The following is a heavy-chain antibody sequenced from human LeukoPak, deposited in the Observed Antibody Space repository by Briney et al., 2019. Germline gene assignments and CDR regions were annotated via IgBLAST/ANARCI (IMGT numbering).Heavy chain of an antibody. CDR3: ARVSTMVRGVILYYYYYGMDV. Sequence: PSETLSLTCTVSGGSISSGGYYWSWIRQHPGKGLEWIGYIYYSGSTYYNPSLKSRVTISVDTSKNQFSLKLSSVTAADTAVYYCARVSTMVRGVILYYYYYGMDVWGQGTTVTVSS. CDR2: IYYSGST. D-gene: IGHD3-10*01. J-gene: IGHJ6*02. V-gene: IGHV4-31*03. CDR1: GGSISSGGYY.